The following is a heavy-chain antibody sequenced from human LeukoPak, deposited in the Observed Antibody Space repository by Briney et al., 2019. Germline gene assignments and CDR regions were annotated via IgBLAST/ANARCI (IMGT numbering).Heavy chain of an antibody. D-gene: IGHD7-27*01. CDR3: AKTGERDY. CDR1: GFTFNKSW. J-gene: IGHJ4*02. Sequence: GGSLRLSCAASGFTFNKSWMSWVRQALGKGPEWVANIKEDGTQKYYVDSVRGRFTISRDNAENSLYLQMNSLRDEDTAVYYCAKTGERDYWGRGTLVTVSS. CDR2: IKEDGTQK. V-gene: IGHV3-7*01.